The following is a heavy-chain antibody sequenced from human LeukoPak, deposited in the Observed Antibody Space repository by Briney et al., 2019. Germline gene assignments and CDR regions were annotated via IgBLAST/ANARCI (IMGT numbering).Heavy chain of an antibody. Sequence: TGGSLRLSCAASGFTFSSYEMNWVRQAPGKGLEWVSYISSSGSTIYYADSVKGRFTISRDNAKNSLYLQMNSLRAEDTAVYYCARVAQPSGPYPLAAFDIWGQGTMVTVSS. V-gene: IGHV3-48*03. CDR1: GFTFSSYE. J-gene: IGHJ3*02. CDR3: ARVAQPSGPYPLAAFDI. CDR2: ISSSGSTI. D-gene: IGHD2-15*01.